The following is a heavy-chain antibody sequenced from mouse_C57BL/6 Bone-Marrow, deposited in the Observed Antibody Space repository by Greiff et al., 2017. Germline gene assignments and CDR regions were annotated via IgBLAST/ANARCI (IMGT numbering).Heavy chain of an antibody. V-gene: IGHV1-7*01. CDR1: GYTFTSYW. CDR3: ARDVYLLLRYAMDY. J-gene: IGHJ4*01. Sequence: VQLQQSGAELAKPGASVKLSCKASGYTFTSYWMHWVKQRPGQGLEWIGYINPSSGYTKYNQKFKDKATLTADTSSSTAYMQLSSLTYEDSAIYYGARDVYLLLRYAMDYWGQGTSVTVSS. D-gene: IGHD1-1*01. CDR2: INPSSGYT.